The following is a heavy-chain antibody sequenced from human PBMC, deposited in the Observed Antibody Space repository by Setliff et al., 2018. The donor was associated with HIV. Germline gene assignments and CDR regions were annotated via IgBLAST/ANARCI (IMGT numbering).Heavy chain of an antibody. J-gene: IGHJ4*02. CDR1: GGPLSGHY. V-gene: IGHV4-34*01. CDR3: VTSSSWSSRLNF. D-gene: IGHD2-2*01. CDR2: TSHSGKT. Sequence: SETLSLTCAVYGGPLSGHYWSWIRQSPGQGLEWIGETSHSGKTNYNPSLKSRVTISVDTSKNQFSLKLTSVTAADTAVYYCVTSSSWSSRLNFWGPGMLVTVS.